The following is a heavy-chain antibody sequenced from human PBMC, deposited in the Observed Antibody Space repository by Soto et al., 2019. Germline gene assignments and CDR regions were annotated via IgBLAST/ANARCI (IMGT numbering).Heavy chain of an antibody. CDR3: EGYSSGWYGPDAFDI. CDR1: GGSISSSSYY. Sequence: QLQLQESGPGLVKPSETLSLTCTVSGGSISSSSYYWGWIRQPPGKGLEWIGSIYYSGSTYYNPSLKSRVTITVDTSTNQFSLKLSSVTAADTAVYYCEGYSSGWYGPDAFDIWGQGKMVTVSS. J-gene: IGHJ3*02. D-gene: IGHD6-19*01. CDR2: IYYSGST. V-gene: IGHV4-39*01.